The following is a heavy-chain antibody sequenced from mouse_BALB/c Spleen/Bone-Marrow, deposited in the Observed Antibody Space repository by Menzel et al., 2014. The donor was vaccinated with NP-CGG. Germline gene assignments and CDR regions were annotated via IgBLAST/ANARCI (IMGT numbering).Heavy chain of an antibody. CDR3: ARDGWLLRGYYAMDY. Sequence: EVKVEESGPGLVKPSQSLSLTCSVTGYSITSGYYWNWIRQFPGNKLEWMGYISYDGSNNYNPSLKNRISITRDTSKNQFYMKLNSVTTEDTATYYCARDGWLLRGYYAMDYWGQGTSATVSS. V-gene: IGHV3-6*02. CDR2: ISYDGSN. J-gene: IGHJ4*01. CDR1: GYSITSGYY. D-gene: IGHD2-3*01.